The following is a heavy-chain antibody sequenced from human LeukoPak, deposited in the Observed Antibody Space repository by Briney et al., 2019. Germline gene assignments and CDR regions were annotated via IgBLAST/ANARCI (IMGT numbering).Heavy chain of an antibody. CDR3: ARTHHGELDY. CDR2: MYTSGST. V-gene: IGHV4-4*07. J-gene: IGHJ4*02. CDR1: GASISSDY. D-gene: IGHD3-10*01. Sequence: SETLSLTCSVSGASISSDYWSWIRQPAGKALEWIGRMYTSGSTNYNPSLKSRVSMSVDTSKNQFSLKLSSVTAADTAVYYCARTHHGELDYWGQGTLVTVSS.